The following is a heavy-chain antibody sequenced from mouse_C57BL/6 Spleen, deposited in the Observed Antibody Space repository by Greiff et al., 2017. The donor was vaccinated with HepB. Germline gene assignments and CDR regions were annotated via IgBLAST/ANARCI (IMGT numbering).Heavy chain of an antibody. D-gene: IGHD4-1*02. CDR2: ISYDGSN. CDR3: ARETSGTLAY. V-gene: IGHV3-6*01. J-gene: IGHJ3*01. CDR1: GYSITSGYY. Sequence: DVQLQESGPGLVKPSQSLSLTCSVTGYSITSGYYWNWIRQFPGNKLEWMGYISYDGSNNYNPSLKNRISITRDTSKNQFFLKLNSVTTEDTATYYCARETSGTLAYWGQGTLVTVSA.